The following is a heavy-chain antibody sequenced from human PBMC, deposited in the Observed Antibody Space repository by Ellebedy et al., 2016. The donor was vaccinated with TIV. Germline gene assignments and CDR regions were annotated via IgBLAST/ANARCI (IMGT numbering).Heavy chain of an antibody. CDR1: GFTFSSYT. CDR3: VKDTNGANSPVDY. CDR2: IGASGGDT. D-gene: IGHD1-1*01. J-gene: IGHJ4*02. Sequence: GESLKISXAASGFTFSSYTMSWVRQAPGKGLEWVSAIGASGGDTYYADSVKGRFTISRDNSKNTLFLQISSLRAEDTAVYYCVKDTNGANSPVDYWGQGTLVTVSS. V-gene: IGHV3-23*01.